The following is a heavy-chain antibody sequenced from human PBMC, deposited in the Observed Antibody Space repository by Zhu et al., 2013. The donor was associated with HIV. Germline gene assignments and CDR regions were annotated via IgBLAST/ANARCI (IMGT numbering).Heavy chain of an antibody. D-gene: IGHD4-17*01. CDR2: ISSSSSTI. J-gene: IGHJ4*02. V-gene: IGHV3-48*04. CDR1: GFTFSSYS. Sequence: EVQLVESGGGLVQPGGSLRLSCAASGFTFSSYSMNWVRQAPGKGLEWVSYISSSSSTIYYADSVKGRFTISRDNAKNSLYLQMNSLRAEDTAVYYCARSQRGSATRHQNYGAHANWGQGTLVTVSS. CDR3: ARSQRGSATRHQNYGAHAN.